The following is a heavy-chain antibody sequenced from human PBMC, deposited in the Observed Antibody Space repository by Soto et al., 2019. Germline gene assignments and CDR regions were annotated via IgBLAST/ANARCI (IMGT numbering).Heavy chain of an antibody. Sequence: GGYLRLCCAASGCTFSSYSMNWVRHAPGKGLEWVSSISSSSSYIYYADSVKGRFTISRDNAKNSLYLQMNSLRAEDTAVYYCARDAVAGHMYNWFDPWGQGTLVTVSS. V-gene: IGHV3-21*01. CDR3: ARDAVAGHMYNWFDP. J-gene: IGHJ5*02. D-gene: IGHD6-19*01. CDR1: GCTFSSYS. CDR2: ISSSSSYI.